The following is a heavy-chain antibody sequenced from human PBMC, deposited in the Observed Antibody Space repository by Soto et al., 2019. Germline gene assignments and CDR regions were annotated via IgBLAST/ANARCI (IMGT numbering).Heavy chain of an antibody. CDR1: EFTFRSYW. Sequence: GGSLRLSCAASEFTFRSYWMHWVRQSPGKGLVWVSRISGDGSSTNYADSVKGRFTISRDNAKNTVYLQIDSLRAEDTAVYYCARSPPATYGDFDLWGQGTMVTVSS. CDR3: ARSPPATYGDFDL. CDR2: ISGDGSST. J-gene: IGHJ3*01. V-gene: IGHV3-74*01. D-gene: IGHD7-27*01.